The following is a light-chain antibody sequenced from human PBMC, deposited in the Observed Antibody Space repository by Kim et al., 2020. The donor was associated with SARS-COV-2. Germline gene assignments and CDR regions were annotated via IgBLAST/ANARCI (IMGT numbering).Light chain of an antibody. J-gene: IGKJ4*01. CDR2: DAS. V-gene: IGKV1D-13*01. CDR3: QQFNDYPLT. CDR1: QAISTA. Sequence: SSVGDRVTITCRASQAISTALAWYQQKPGKPPKILIYDASTLKSGVPARFSGSGSGTDFTLTISSLQPEDFATYFCQQFNDYPLTFGGGTKVDIK.